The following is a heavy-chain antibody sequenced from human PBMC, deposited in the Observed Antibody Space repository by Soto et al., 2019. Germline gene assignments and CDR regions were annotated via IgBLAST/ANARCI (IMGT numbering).Heavy chain of an antibody. Sequence: KPSETLSLTCGVYGGSFRNYYWIWVRQPPGKGLEWIGEANHSGEATYNPSLQSRITISLDTSNNQFSLKMTSVTAADTAMYFCKRVERFPRSWFDPRAQRTQVPVSA. CDR1: GGSFRNYY. CDR3: KRVERFPRSWFDP. J-gene: IGHJ5*02. D-gene: IGHD6-13*01. CDR2: ANHSGEA. V-gene: IGHV4-34*01.